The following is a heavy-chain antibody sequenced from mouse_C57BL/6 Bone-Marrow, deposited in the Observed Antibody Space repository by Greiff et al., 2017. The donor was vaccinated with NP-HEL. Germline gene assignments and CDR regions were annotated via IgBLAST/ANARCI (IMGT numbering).Heavy chain of an antibody. Sequence: QVTLKESGPGILQPSQTLSLTCSFSGFSLSTFGMGVGWIRQPSGKGLEWLVHIWWDDDKYYNPAMKSRLTTSKDTSKNQVFLKIANVDTADTATYYCARKNYGSTWFAYWGQGTLVTVSA. CDR1: GFSLSTFGMG. D-gene: IGHD1-1*01. CDR2: IWWDDDK. CDR3: ARKNYGSTWFAY. J-gene: IGHJ3*01. V-gene: IGHV8-8*01.